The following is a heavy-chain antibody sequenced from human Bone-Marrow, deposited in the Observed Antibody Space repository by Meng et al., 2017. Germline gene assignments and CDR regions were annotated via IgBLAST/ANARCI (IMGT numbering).Heavy chain of an antibody. D-gene: IGHD3-10*01. CDR1: GGSFSGNS. J-gene: IGHJ5*02. CDR2: INQSGSA. CDR3: ARRGGSGHYSP. Sequence: QVQLQQWGEGLFKPSETLSLTCAVYGGSFSGNSWSWIRQPPGKGLEWIGEINQSGSAKYNPSLKSRVTMSAGSSKKQFSLKMSSMTAADTAVYYCARRGGSGHYSPWGQGTLVTV. V-gene: IGHV4-34*01.